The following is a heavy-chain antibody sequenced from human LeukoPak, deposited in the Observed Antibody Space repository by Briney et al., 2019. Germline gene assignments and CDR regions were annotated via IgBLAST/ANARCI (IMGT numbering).Heavy chain of an antibody. CDR1: GFTFSRYD. J-gene: IGHJ4*02. V-gene: IGHV3-13*01. CDR2: IGTAGNT. D-gene: IGHD3-22*01. CDR3: ARVRSVSSGWYHVVY. Sequence: PGGSLRVSCAASGFTFSRYDMHWVRQGTGKSLEWVSAIGTAGNTNYAGSVRGRFTISRKNAKNSLYLQMNSLRAGDTAVYYCARVRSVSSGWYHVVYWGQGTLVTVSS.